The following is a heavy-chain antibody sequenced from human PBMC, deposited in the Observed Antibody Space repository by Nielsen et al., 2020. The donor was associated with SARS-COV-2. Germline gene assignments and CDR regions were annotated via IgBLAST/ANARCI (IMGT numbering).Heavy chain of an antibody. Sequence: GESLKISCAASGFTFSSYGMHWVRQVAGKGLEWVAIVSRDGSDTFYVDSLRGRFTISRDNSKNTVYLQMNSLRAEDTAVYHCAKDVWSGAHQIGPDYWGQGTLVTVSS. CDR1: GFTFSSYG. D-gene: IGHD3-3*01. V-gene: IGHV3-30*02. CDR3: AKDVWSGAHQIGPDY. J-gene: IGHJ4*02. CDR2: VSRDGSDT.